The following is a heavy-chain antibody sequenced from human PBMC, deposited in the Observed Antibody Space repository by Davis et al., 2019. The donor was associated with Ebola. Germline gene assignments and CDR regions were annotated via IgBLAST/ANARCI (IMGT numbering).Heavy chain of an antibody. D-gene: IGHD7-27*01. CDR1: GFTFSSYA. J-gene: IGHJ3*02. CDR3: ARDPNNWGPADAFDI. Sequence: PGGSLRLSCAASGFTFSSYAMSWVRQAPGKGLEWVSYISSSGSTIYYADSVKGRFTISRDNAKNSLYLQMNSLRAEDTAVYYCARDPNNWGPADAFDIWGQGTMVTVSS. V-gene: IGHV3-48*04. CDR2: ISSSGSTI.